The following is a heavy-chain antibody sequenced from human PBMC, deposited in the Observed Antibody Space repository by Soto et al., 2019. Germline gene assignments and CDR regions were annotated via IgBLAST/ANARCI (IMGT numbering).Heavy chain of an antibody. D-gene: IGHD3-9*01. CDR3: VRVFDTSDFDV. CDR1: GFTFSTYG. Sequence: PGGSLRLSCAASGFTFSTYGMHWVRQAPGKGLEWVALIWSDGTNKYYADSVKGRFTISGDNSKKTLYLQMNSLRAEDTAVYYCVRVFDTSDFDVWGKGNMVTVPS. J-gene: IGHJ4*02. V-gene: IGHV3-33*01. CDR2: IWSDGTNK.